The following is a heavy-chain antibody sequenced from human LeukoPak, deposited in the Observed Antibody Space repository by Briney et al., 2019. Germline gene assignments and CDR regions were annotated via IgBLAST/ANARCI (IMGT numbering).Heavy chain of an antibody. Sequence: GGSLRLSCAASGFIFRSYTMHWVRQAPGKGLEWVAAISYDGSSKFYADSVKGRFTISSDNPKNTLYLQMNSLRAEDTAVYYCARTPRSGYYYVDYWGQGTLVTVSS. CDR3: ARTPRSGYYYVDY. D-gene: IGHD3-22*01. J-gene: IGHJ4*02. CDR2: ISYDGSSK. V-gene: IGHV3-30*14. CDR1: GFIFRSYT.